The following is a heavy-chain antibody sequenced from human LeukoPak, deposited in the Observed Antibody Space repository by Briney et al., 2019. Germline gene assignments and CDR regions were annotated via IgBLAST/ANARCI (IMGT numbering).Heavy chain of an antibody. CDR2: IYYSGGT. D-gene: IGHD1-26*01. V-gene: IGHV4-59*12. J-gene: IGHJ4*02. CDR1: GGSISSYY. CDR3: ARAVGATTSFLDY. Sequence: SETLSLTCTVSGGSISSYYWSWLRQPPGKGLEWLGYIYYSGGTNYNPSLKSRVTISVDTSKIHSSLKLSSVTAADTAVYYCARAVGATTSFLDYWGQGTLVTVSS.